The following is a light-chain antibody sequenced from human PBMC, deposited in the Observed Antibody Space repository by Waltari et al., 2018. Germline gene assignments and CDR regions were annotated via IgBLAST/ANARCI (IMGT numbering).Light chain of an antibody. V-gene: IGKV2-30*02. CDR2: KVS. J-gene: IGKJ1*01. Sequence: DVVMTQSPLSLPVTLGQPASIPCKSSQSLVHRDGNTYLNWFQQRPGQSPRRLIYKVSNRDSGVPDRFSGSGSGTDFTLIISRVEAEDVGVYYCMQSIYWPWTFGHGTKVEVK. CDR3: MQSIYWPWT. CDR1: QSLVHRDGNTY.